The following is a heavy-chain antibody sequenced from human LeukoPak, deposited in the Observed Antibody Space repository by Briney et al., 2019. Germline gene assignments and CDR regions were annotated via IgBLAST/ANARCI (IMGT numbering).Heavy chain of an antibody. D-gene: IGHD6-19*01. Sequence: ASVKVSCKASGYTFTGYYMHWVRQAPGQGLEWMGWINPNSGGTNYAQKFQGRVTMTRDTSISTAYMELSRLRSDDTAVYYCARVRQQWLVVVGNSAFDIWGQGTMVTVSS. CDR2: INPNSGGT. CDR3: ARVRQQWLVVVGNSAFDI. J-gene: IGHJ3*02. CDR1: GYTFTGYY. V-gene: IGHV1-2*02.